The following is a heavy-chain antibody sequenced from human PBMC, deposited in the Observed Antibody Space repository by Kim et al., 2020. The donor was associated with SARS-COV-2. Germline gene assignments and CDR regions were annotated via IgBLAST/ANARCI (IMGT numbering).Heavy chain of an antibody. J-gene: IGHJ5*02. Sequence: NHAQKFQGRVTMTRDTSISTAYMGLSRLGSDDTAVYYCARAGYGTNNWFDPWGQGTLVTASS. V-gene: IGHV1-2*02. CDR3: ARAGYGTNNWFDP. D-gene: IGHD1-1*01.